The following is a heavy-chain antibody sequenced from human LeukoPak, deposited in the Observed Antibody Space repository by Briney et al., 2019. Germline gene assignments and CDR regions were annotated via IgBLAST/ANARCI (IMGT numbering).Heavy chain of an antibody. Sequence: ASVKVSCKASGYTFTSYAMHWVRQAPGQGLEWMGWMNPNSGNTGYAQKFQGRVTITRNTSISTAYMELSSLRSEDTAVYYCAREDYYDSGSNDYWGQGTLVTVSS. J-gene: IGHJ4*02. V-gene: IGHV1-8*03. CDR1: GYTFTSYA. CDR3: AREDYYDSGSNDY. CDR2: MNPNSGNT. D-gene: IGHD3-22*01.